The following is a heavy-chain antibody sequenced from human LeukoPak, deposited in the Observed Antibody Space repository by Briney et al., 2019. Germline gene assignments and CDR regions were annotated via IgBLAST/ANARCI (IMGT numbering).Heavy chain of an antibody. CDR1: GFTFDDYA. V-gene: IGHV3-43*02. CDR3: AKVYVGSWYAYDH. D-gene: IGHD6-13*01. J-gene: IGHJ4*02. Sequence: GGSLRLSCTASGFTFDDYAMHWVRQAPAKGLEWVSLISGDGGTTDYADSVKGRFTISRDNRRNSLYLHMNSLRTEDTALYFCAKVYVGSWYAYDHWGQGTLVTVSS. CDR2: ISGDGGTT.